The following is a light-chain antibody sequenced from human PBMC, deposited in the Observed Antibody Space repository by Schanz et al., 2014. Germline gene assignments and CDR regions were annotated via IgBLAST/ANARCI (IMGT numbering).Light chain of an antibody. CDR3: SSYAGSNNPVV. CDR2: DVS. CDR1: TSDVGGYNY. V-gene: IGLV2-14*01. Sequence: QSVLTQPASVSGSPGQSITISCTGTTSDVGGYNYVSWYQQHPGKAPKLMIYDVSSRPSGVSNRFSGSKSGNTASLTISGLQAEDEADYYCSSYAGSNNPVVFGGGTKLTVL. J-gene: IGLJ2*01.